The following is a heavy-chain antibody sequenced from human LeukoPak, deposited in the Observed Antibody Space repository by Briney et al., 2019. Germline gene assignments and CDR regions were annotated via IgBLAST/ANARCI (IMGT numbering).Heavy chain of an antibody. J-gene: IGHJ4*02. CDR2: IGGSGGSI. Sequence: GGSLRLSCAASGFTFNNYAMSWVRQAPGKGLEWVSVIGGSGGSIHYADSVKGRFTISRDNSKNTLYLQMNSLRAEDTAVYYCAKALYDYRFDYWGQGTLVTVSS. D-gene: IGHD3-16*01. V-gene: IGHV3-23*01. CDR3: AKALYDYRFDY. CDR1: GFTFNNYA.